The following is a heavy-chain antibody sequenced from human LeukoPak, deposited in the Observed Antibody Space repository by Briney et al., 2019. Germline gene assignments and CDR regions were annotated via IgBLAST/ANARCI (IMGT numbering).Heavy chain of an antibody. CDR1: GYTLTELS. J-gene: IGHJ6*02. V-gene: IGHV1-24*01. CDR2: FDPEDGET. CDR3: AAMVFGPSMDV. Sequence: ASVKVSCKVSGYTLTELSMHWVRQAPGKGLEWMGGFDPEDGETIYAQKFQGRVTITADESTSTAYMELSSLRSEDTAVYFCAAMVFGPSMDVWGQGTTVTASS. D-gene: IGHD3-10*02.